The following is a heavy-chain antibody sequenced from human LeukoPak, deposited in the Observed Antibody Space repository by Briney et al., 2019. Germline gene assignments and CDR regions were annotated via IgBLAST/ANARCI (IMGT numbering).Heavy chain of an antibody. CDR2: IKRKTNGGETT. CDR1: GFTFTDAW. D-gene: IGHD2/OR15-2a*01. V-gene: IGHV3-15*01. Sequence: GGSLRLSCAASGFTFTDAWLSWVRQAPGKGLEWVDRIKRKTNGGETTDYGAPVKGRFTISRDDSKNTLYLQMNSLKTEDTAMYYCTADLYVSSTYWHDYWGQGTLVTVSS. J-gene: IGHJ4*02. CDR3: TADLYVSSTYWHDY.